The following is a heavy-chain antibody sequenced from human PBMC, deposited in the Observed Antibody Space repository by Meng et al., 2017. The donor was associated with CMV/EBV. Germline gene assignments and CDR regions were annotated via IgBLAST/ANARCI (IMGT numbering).Heavy chain of an antibody. Sequence: GGFLRLSCAASGFTFSSYSMNWVRQAPGKGLEWVSSISSSSSYIYYADSVKGRFTISRDNAKNSLYLQMNSLRAEDTAVYYCASFGVAAAPLGMDVWGQGTTVTVSS. V-gene: IGHV3-21*01. CDR3: ASFGVAAAPLGMDV. CDR1: GFTFSSYS. D-gene: IGHD6-13*01. J-gene: IGHJ6*02. CDR2: ISSSSSYI.